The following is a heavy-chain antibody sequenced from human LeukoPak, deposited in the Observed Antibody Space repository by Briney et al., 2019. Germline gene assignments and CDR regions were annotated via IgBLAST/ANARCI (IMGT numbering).Heavy chain of an antibody. J-gene: IGHJ5*02. V-gene: IGHV3-7*01. D-gene: IGHD6-19*01. CDR3: ARDLGTSIIGQWLVPGRLDP. CDR1: GFTFSNYW. CDR2: IKQDGGET. Sequence: GGSLRLSCAASGFTFSNYWMNWVRQAPGKGLECLANIKQDGGETYYADSVKGRFTISRDNAKNSLYLQMNSLRAEDTAVYYCARDLGTSIIGQWLVPGRLDPWGQGTLVTVSS.